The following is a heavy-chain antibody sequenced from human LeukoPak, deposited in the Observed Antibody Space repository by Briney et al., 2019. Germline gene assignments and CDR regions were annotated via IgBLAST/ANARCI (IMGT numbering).Heavy chain of an antibody. Sequence: GGALRLSCAASGFTFGSHWMSWVRQAPGKGLEWMATIKQDGSEKYYVDSVKGRFTISRDNAKNSLYLQMNSLRVEHTAVYYCARHIDYFDSSGEPRDGLDIWGQGTMVTVSS. CDR3: ARHIDYFDSSGEPRDGLDI. V-gene: IGHV3-7*01. D-gene: IGHD3-22*01. CDR1: GFTFGSHW. CDR2: IKQDGSEK. J-gene: IGHJ3*02.